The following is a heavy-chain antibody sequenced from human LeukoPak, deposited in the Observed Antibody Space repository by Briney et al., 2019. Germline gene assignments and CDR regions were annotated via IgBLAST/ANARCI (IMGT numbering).Heavy chain of an antibody. CDR3: ARIPRDYVDY. Sequence: SETLSLTCAVYGGSFSGYYWSWIRQPPGKGLEWIGEINDSGSTNYNPSLRSRVTRSVDTSKNQFSLKRSSVTAAATAVYYCARIPRDYVDYWGQGTLVTVSS. CDR2: INDSGST. J-gene: IGHJ4*02. V-gene: IGHV4-34*01. D-gene: IGHD2-21*01. CDR1: GGSFSGYY.